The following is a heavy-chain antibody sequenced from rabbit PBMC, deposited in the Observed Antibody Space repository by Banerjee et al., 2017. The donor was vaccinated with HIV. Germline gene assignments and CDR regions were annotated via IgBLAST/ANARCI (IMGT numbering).Heavy chain of an antibody. V-gene: IGHV1S40*01. J-gene: IGHJ6*01. CDR1: GFSFSSNYY. Sequence: QSLEESGGDMVKPGASLTLTCTASGFSFSSNYYMCWVRQAPGKGLELIACIDTSSVNTADATWAKGRFTISKTSSTTVTLQMTSLTAADTATYFCARDLDGVIGWNFGWWGPGTLVTVS. D-gene: IGHD4-1*01. CDR3: ARDLDGVIGWNFGW. CDR2: IDTSSVNT.